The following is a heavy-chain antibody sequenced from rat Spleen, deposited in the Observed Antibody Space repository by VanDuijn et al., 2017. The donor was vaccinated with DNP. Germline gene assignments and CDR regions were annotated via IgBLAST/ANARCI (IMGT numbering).Heavy chain of an antibody. CDR1: GFTFSKYG. CDR3: ARGSGTYYWYFDF. CDR2: INPDGGTT. Sequence: EVHLVESGGGLVQPGRSLKLSCVASGFTFSKYGMAWVRQAPTKGLEWVASINPDGGTTYYRDSVKGRFTISRDNAKNTLYLQMNSLRSEDTATYYCARGSGTYYWYFDFWGPGTMVTVSS. J-gene: IGHJ1*01. D-gene: IGHD5-1*01. V-gene: IGHV5S13*01.